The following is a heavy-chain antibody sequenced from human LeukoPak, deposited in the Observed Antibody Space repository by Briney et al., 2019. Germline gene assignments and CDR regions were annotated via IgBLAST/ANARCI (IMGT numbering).Heavy chain of an antibody. CDR2: INSDGSST. V-gene: IGHV3-74*01. Sequence: TGGSLRLSCAASGFTFSSYWMHWVRQAPGKGLVWVSRINSDGSSTSYADSVKGRFTISRDNAKNSLYLQMNSLRAEDTAVYYCARDWRYSSSSQYYFGMDVWGQGTTVTVSS. CDR3: ARDWRYSSSSQYYFGMDV. J-gene: IGHJ6*02. D-gene: IGHD6-6*01. CDR1: GFTFSSYW.